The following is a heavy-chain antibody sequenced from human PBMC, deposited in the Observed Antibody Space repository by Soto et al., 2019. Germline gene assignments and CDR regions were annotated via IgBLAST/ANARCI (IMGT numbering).Heavy chain of an antibody. CDR3: ARSGDCSSTSCYRFDY. V-gene: IGHV1-46*01. Sequence: ASVKVACKASGYTFTSYHLHWVRQAPGQALEWMGIIDPSGGSTTYAQKFQGRLTMTRDTSTSTVYMELSSLRSEDTAIYYCARSGDCSSTSCYRFDYWGQGTLVTVSS. D-gene: IGHD2-2*03. J-gene: IGHJ4*02. CDR1: GYTFTSYH. CDR2: IDPSGGST.